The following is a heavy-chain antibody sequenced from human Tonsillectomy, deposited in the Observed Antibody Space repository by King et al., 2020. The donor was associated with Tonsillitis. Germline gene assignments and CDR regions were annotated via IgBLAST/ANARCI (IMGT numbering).Heavy chain of an antibody. CDR2: TYYRSKWYN. V-gene: IGHV6-1*01. D-gene: IGHD5-12*01. J-gene: IGHJ4*02. CDR1: GDSVSSSHAA. CDR3: VRQQWLYYFDY. Sequence: VQLPQSGPGLVKPSQTLSLTCAISGDSVSSSHAAWNWIRQSASRGLEWLGKTYYRSKWYNDYAVSVKSRITINPDTSKNQFSLQLNSVTPEDTAVYYCVRQQWLYYFDYWGQGTLVTVSS.